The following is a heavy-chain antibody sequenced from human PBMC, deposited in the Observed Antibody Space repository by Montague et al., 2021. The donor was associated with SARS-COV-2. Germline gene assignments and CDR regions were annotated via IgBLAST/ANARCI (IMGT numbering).Heavy chain of an antibody. Sequence: SETLSRTCTVSGFSIGSGDYWGWIRQPPGKGLEWIGSIYHSGTTXXNPSLQSRLTMSIDTSTNQFSLRLTSVTAADTAVFFCVREKAGGLRNVFDIWGQGTTVTVSS. J-gene: IGHJ3*02. CDR3: VREKAGGLRNVFDI. V-gene: IGHV4-38-2*02. CDR2: IYHSGTT. CDR1: GFSIGSGDY.